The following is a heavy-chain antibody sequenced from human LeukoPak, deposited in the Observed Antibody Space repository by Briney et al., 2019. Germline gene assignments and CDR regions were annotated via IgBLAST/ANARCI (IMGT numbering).Heavy chain of an antibody. J-gene: IGHJ4*02. V-gene: IGHV3-48*03. CDR2: ISSSGSTI. CDR3: ARERGYSGYDYFIDSPSDY. Sequence: GGSLRLSCAASGFTFSSYEMNWVRPAPGKGLEWVSYISSSGSTIYNADSVKGRFTISRDNAKNSLYLQMNSLRAEDTAVYYCARERGYSGYDYFIDSPSDYWGQGTLVTVSS. D-gene: IGHD5-12*01. CDR1: GFTFSSYE.